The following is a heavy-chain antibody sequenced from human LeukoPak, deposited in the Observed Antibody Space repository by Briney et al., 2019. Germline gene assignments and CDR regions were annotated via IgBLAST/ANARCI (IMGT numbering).Heavy chain of an antibody. J-gene: IGHJ4*02. CDR3: GRIPLQNYSYDSSAYYPGDY. D-gene: IGHD3-22*01. Sequence: GASVKVSCKASGYTFTSYGISWVRQAPGQGLEWMGWISAYNGNTNYAQKLQDRVTMTTDTSTSTAYMELRSLRSDDTAVYYWGRIPLQNYSYDSSAYYPGDYWGQGTRVTVSS. CDR1: GYTFTSYG. V-gene: IGHV1-18*01. CDR2: ISAYNGNT.